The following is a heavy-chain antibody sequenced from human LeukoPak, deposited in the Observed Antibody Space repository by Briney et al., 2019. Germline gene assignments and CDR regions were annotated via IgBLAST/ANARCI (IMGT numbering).Heavy chain of an antibody. V-gene: IGHV3-53*01. J-gene: IGHJ4*02. CDR1: GFTVSSKY. CDR3: ARGCSSTSCYGFDY. Sequence: PGGSLRLSCAASGFTVSSKYMSWVRQAPGKGLEWVSVIYSGGSTYYADSVKGRFTISRDNSKNTLYIQMNSLRAEDTAVYYCARGCSSTSCYGFDYWGQGTLVTVSS. CDR2: IYSGGST. D-gene: IGHD2-2*01.